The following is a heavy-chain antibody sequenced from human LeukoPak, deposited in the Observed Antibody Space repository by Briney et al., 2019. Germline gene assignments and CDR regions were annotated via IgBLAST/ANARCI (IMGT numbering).Heavy chain of an antibody. Sequence: SETLSLTCAVYGRSFSGYYWSWIRQPPGKSLEWIGETNHSGSTNYNPSLNSRVTISVDPSKNQFSLKLSSVTAAHPAVYYCARGYRNIVAVLAAHFDYWGQGTLVTVSS. CDR3: ARGYRNIVAVLAAHFDY. V-gene: IGHV4-34*01. J-gene: IGHJ4*02. CDR1: GRSFSGYY. CDR2: TNHSGST. D-gene: IGHD2-2*01.